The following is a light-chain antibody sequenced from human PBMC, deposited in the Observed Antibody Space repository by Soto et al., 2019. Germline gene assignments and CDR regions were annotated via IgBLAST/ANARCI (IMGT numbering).Light chain of an antibody. CDR1: SSDIGAYNY. CDR2: DVD. CDR3: SAYTTNHPVV. J-gene: IGLJ2*01. V-gene: IGLV2-14*01. Sequence: QSALTQPASVSGSPGQSITISCTGTSSDIGAYNYVSWYQQLPGKAPKLMIYDVDNRPSGVSDRFSGSKSGNTASLTISGHQTEDETDYYCSAYTTNHPVVFGTGTKLTVL.